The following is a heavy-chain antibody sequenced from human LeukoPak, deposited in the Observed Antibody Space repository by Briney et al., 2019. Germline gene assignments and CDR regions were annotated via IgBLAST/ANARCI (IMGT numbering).Heavy chain of an antibody. CDR3: PEGGGASDSSGWYVFDY. CDR2: INPNSGGT. V-gene: IGHV1-2*04. D-gene: IGHD6-19*01. J-gene: IGHJ4*02. CDR1: GYTFTVYY. Sequence: ASVKVSCKASGYTFTVYYIHWVRQAPGQGLEWMGWINPNSGGTNYAQMFQGWVTITRDTSISTAYMELSRLRSDDTAVYYCPEGGGASDSSGWYVFDYWGQGTLVTVSS.